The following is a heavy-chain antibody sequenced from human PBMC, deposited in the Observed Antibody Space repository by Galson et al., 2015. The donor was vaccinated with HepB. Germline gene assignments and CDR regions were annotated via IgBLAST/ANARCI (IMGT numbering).Heavy chain of an antibody. Sequence: SLRLSCAASGFTFSNYAMSWVRQAPGKGLEWVSAISGSGDVTYYADSVKGRFTISRDNSKNTLDLQVNSLRAEDTAVYYCASPSGGLYDFWSGYYLDYWGQGTLVTVSS. CDR2: ISGSGDVT. D-gene: IGHD3-3*01. CDR3: ASPSGGLYDFWSGYYLDY. V-gene: IGHV3-23*01. CDR1: GFTFSNYA. J-gene: IGHJ4*02.